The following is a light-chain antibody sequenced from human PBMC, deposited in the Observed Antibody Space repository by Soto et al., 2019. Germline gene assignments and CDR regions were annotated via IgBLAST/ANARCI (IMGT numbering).Light chain of an antibody. CDR3: QQFYSAPWT. CDR1: QSLFYNSNNKNY. J-gene: IGKJ1*01. V-gene: IGKV4-1*01. CDR2: WES. Sequence: DIVMTQTPDSLAVSLGERATINCNSSQSLFYNSNNKNYLVWYQQRSGQPPKLLIYWESTRESGVPDRFSGSGAGTDCTLAISSLQAEDVAVYYCQQFYSAPWTCGQGTKVEI.